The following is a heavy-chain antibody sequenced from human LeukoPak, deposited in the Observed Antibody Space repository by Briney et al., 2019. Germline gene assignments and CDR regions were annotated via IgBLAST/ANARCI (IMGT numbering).Heavy chain of an antibody. CDR3: ARSDSSGYYPNLFDY. D-gene: IGHD3-22*01. V-gene: IGHV4-59*08. Sequence: RSSETLSLTCTVSGGSISSYYWSWIRQPPGKGLEWIGYIYYSGSTNYNPSLKSRVTISVDTSKNQFSLKLSSVTAADTAVYYCARSDSSGYYPNLFDYWGQGTLVTVSS. CDR1: GGSISSYY. CDR2: IYYSGST. J-gene: IGHJ4*02.